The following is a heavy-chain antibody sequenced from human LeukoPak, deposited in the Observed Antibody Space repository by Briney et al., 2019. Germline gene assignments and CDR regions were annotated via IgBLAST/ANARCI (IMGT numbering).Heavy chain of an antibody. CDR3: AKSRGFAVTYYYMDV. J-gene: IGHJ6*03. Sequence: GGSLRLSCAASGFTFSSYAMHWVRQAPGKGLEWVAVISYDGSNKYYADSVKGRFTISRDNSKNTLYLQMNSLRAEDTAVYYCAKSRGFAVTYYYMDVWGKGTTVTVSS. CDR1: GFTFSSYA. D-gene: IGHD2-21*02. CDR2: ISYDGSNK. V-gene: IGHV3-30-3*02.